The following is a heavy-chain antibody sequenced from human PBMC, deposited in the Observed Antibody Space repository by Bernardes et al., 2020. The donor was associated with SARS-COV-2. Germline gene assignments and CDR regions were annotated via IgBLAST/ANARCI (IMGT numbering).Heavy chain of an antibody. CDR2: IYYSGST. Sequence: TLSLTCTVSGGSISSGDYYWSWIRQPPGKGLEWIGYIYYSGSTYYNPSLKSRVTISVDTSKNQFSLKLSSVTAADTAVYYCARVPEGVRGVNWFDPWGQGTLVTVSS. J-gene: IGHJ5*02. V-gene: IGHV4-30-4*01. CDR3: ARVPEGVRGVNWFDP. CDR1: GGSISSGDYY. D-gene: IGHD3-10*01.